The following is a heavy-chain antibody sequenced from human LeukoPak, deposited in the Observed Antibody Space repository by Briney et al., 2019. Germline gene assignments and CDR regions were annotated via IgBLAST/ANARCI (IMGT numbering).Heavy chain of an antibody. J-gene: IGHJ6*03. D-gene: IGHD3-10*01. CDR1: GFTFSNFA. CDR2: IIGSSGDA. CDR3: ARNIWFGADYYYYMDV. Sequence: GGSLRLSCVASGFTFSNFAMSWVRQAPGKGLEWVSLIIGSSGDAFYADSVKGRFTISRDNAKNSLYLQMNSLRAEDTAVYYCARNIWFGADYYYYMDVWGKGTTVTVSS. V-gene: IGHV3-21*01.